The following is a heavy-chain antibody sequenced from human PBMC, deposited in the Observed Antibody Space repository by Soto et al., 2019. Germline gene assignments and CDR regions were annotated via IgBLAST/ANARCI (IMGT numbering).Heavy chain of an antibody. J-gene: IGHJ4*02. CDR1: GGTFSSYA. Sequence: QVQLVQSGAEVKKPGSSVKVSCKASGGTFSSYAISWVRQAPGQGLEWMGGIIPIFGTANYAQKFQGRVTITADESTSTAYMELSSLRSEDTAVYYCARGPPLSRGSYRLTYYFDHWGQGTLVTASS. V-gene: IGHV1-69*01. D-gene: IGHD1-26*01. CDR3: ARGPPLSRGSYRLTYYFDH. CDR2: IIPIFGTA.